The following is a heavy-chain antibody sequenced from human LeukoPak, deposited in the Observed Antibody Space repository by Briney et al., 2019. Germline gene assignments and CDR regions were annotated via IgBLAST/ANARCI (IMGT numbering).Heavy chain of an antibody. J-gene: IGHJ4*02. V-gene: IGHV1-69*04. CDR3: ARGPAVTATLNFDY. CDR2: IIPILGIA. CDR1: GGTFSSYA. Sequence: SVNVSCKASGGTFSSYAISWVRQAPGQGLEWMGRIIPILGIANYAQKFQGRVTITADKSTSTAYMELSSLRSEDTAVYYCARGPAVTATLNFDYWGQGTLVTVSS. D-gene: IGHD2-21*02.